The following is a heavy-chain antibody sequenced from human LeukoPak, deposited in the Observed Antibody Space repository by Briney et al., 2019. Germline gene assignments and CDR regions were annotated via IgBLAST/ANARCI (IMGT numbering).Heavy chain of an antibody. Sequence: SETLSLTCLVYGYSISSGYHWGWLRQPPGKGLDWIGSIYRSGITYYNPSLKSRVTISVDTSKNQFSLKLSSVTAADTAVYYCARHDWTFDIWGQGTMVTASS. CDR1: GYSISSGYH. CDR2: IYRSGIT. D-gene: IGHD3-9*01. CDR3: ARHDWTFDI. J-gene: IGHJ3*02. V-gene: IGHV4-38-2*01.